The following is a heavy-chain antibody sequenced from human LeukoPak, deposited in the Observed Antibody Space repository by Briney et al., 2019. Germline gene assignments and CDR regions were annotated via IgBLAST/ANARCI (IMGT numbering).Heavy chain of an antibody. CDR1: GFTFSSYA. CDR3: AKDNWYYYDSSGYPLLLLDY. D-gene: IGHD3-22*01. Sequence: GGSLRLSCAASGFTFSSYAMHWVRQAPGKGLEWVAVISYDGSNKYYADSVKGRFTISRDNSKNTLYLQMNSLRAEDTAVYYCAKDNWYYYDSSGYPLLLLDYWGQGTLVTVSS. V-gene: IGHV3-30*04. CDR2: ISYDGSNK. J-gene: IGHJ4*02.